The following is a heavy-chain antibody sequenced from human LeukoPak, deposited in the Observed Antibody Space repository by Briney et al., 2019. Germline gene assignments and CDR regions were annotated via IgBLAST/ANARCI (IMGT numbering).Heavy chain of an antibody. CDR2: IYYSGRT. J-gene: IGHJ2*01. Sequence: PSETLSLTCTVSGGSISSSSYYWGWIRQPPGKGLEWIGSIYYSGRTYYNPSLKSRVTISVDTSKNQFSLKLSSVTAADTAVDYCARDREHIVVVIETHYWYFDLWGRGTLVTVSS. CDR3: ARDREHIVVVIETHYWYFDL. D-gene: IGHD2-21*01. CDR1: GGSISSSSYY. V-gene: IGHV4-39*07.